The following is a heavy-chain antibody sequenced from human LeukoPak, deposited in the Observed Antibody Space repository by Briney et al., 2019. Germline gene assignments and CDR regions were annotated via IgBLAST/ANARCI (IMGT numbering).Heavy chain of an antibody. CDR3: ANTMVRGVLDAFDI. CDR2: IIPIFGTA. D-gene: IGHD3-10*01. Sequence: ASVKVSCKASGGTFSSYAISWVLQAPGQGLEWMGGIIPIFGTANYAQKFQGRVTITADESTSTAYMELSSLRSEDTAVYYCANTMVRGVLDAFDIWGQGTMVTVSS. J-gene: IGHJ3*02. V-gene: IGHV1-69*13. CDR1: GGTFSSYA.